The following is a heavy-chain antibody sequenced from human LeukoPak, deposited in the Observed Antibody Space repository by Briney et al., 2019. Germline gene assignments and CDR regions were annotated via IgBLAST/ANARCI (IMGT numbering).Heavy chain of an antibody. Sequence: GGSLRLSCAASGFTVSSNYMSWVRQAPGKGLEWVSVIYSGGSTYYADSVKGRFTISRDNSKNTLYLQMNSLKTEDTAVYYCTRYNVGFESWGQGTLVTVSS. J-gene: IGHJ4*02. CDR3: TRYNVGFES. CDR2: IYSGGST. V-gene: IGHV3-53*01. CDR1: GFTVSSNY. D-gene: IGHD1-1*01.